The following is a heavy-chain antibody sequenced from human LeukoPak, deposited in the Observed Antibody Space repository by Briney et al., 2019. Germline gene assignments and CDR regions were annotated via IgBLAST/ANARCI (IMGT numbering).Heavy chain of an antibody. J-gene: IGHJ4*02. V-gene: IGHV3-48*03. CDR3: ASGLGNFDY. CDR2: ISSSGSTI. Sequence: GGSLRLSCAASGFTFSSYEMNWVRQAPGKGLEWVSYISSSGSTIYYADSVKGRFTISRDNAKNSLYLQINSLRAEDTAVYYCASGLGNFDYWGQGTLVTVSS. CDR1: GFTFSSYE. D-gene: IGHD5-12*01.